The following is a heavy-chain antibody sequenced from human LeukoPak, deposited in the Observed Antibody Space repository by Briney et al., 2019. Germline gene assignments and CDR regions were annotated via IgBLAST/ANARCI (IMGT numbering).Heavy chain of an antibody. V-gene: IGHV1-18*01. CDR1: DYTFTSYG. CDR2: ISAYNGNT. CDR3: ARWDYYYYGMDV. Sequence: ASVKVSCKGSDYTFTSYGISWVRQAPGQGLEWMGWISAYNGNTNYAQKLQGRVTMTTDTSTSTAYMELRSLRSDDTAVYYCARWDYYYYGMDVWGQGTTVTVSS. J-gene: IGHJ6*02.